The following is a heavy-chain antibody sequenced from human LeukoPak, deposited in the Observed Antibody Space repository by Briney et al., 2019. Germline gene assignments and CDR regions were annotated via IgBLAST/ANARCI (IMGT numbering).Heavy chain of an antibody. J-gene: IGHJ4*02. D-gene: IGHD6-13*01. CDR2: ISGSGGST. Sequence: PGGSLRLSCAASGFTFSSYAMSWVRQAPGKGLEWVSAISGSGGSTYYADSVKGRFTISRDNSKNTLYLQMNSLRAEDTAVYYCAREYRGAAARWLEVDYWGQGTLVTVSS. CDR3: AREYRGAAARWLEVDY. CDR1: GFTFSSYA. V-gene: IGHV3-23*01.